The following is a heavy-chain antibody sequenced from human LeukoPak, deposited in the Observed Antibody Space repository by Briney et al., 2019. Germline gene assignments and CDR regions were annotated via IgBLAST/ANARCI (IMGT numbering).Heavy chain of an antibody. CDR1: RGSISNYH. J-gene: IGHJ4*02. V-gene: IGHV4-4*07. D-gene: IGHD6-19*01. CDR3: ARRDISSGWSFDY. CDR2: NHTSGST. Sequence: SETLSLTCTVPRGSISNYHWSWIPHPARKGLAWVGQNHTSGSTNYNPPPKSRVTMSIDTPENQLSLTIRSVTAADTAVYYCARRDISSGWSFDYWGQGTLVTVSS.